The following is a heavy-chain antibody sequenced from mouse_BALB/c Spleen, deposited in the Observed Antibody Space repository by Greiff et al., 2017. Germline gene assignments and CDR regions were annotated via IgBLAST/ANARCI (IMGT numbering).Heavy chain of an antibody. Sequence: EVKLVESGGGLVKPGGSLKLSCAASGFTFSSFGMHWVRQAPEKGLEWVAYISSGSSTIYYADTVKGRFTISRDNPKNTLFLQMTSLRSEDTAMYYCAKTARTFYAMDYWGQGTSVTVSS. V-gene: IGHV5-17*02. CDR1: GFTFSSFG. CDR3: AKTARTFYAMDY. D-gene: IGHD3-2*01. J-gene: IGHJ4*01. CDR2: ISSGSSTI.